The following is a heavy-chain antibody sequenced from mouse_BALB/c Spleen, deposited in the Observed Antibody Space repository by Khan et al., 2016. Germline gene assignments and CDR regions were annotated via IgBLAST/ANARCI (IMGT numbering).Heavy chain of an antibody. CDR2: INSNGGSI. CDR3: AREGGACYGGSYYRFDY. CDR1: GFTFSSYG. Sequence: EVELVESGGGLVQPGGSLKLSCAASGFTFSSYGMSWVRQTPDKRLELVATINSNGGSIYYPDSVKGRFTISRDNAKNTLYLQMSRLKSEDTAMXYCAREGGACYGGSYYRFDYWGEGTTVTVSS. V-gene: IGHV5-6-3*01. J-gene: IGHJ2*01. D-gene: IGHD1-1*01.